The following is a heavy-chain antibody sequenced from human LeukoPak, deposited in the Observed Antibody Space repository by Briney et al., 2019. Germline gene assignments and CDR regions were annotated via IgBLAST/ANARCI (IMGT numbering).Heavy chain of an antibody. CDR3: ARADHGSGSAA. V-gene: IGHV3-7*01. Sequence: PGGSLRLSCEGSGFTFSNYWMSWVRQAPGKGLEWVANIQQHGSETYYGDSVKGRFTISRDNAKNSLYLQMNSLRAEDTAVYYCARADHGSGSAAWGQGTLVTVSS. D-gene: IGHD3-10*01. J-gene: IGHJ5*02. CDR2: IQQHGSET. CDR1: GFTFSNYW.